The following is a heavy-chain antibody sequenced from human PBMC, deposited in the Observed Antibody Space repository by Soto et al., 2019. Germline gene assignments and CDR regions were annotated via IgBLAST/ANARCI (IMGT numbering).Heavy chain of an antibody. CDR3: ARLGGYVSVGYYYLWDS. V-gene: IGHV4-39*01. Sequence: LSLTCRVSDGSMNSDSSYWGWIRQPPGKGLEWIGVINHSGSTYHNLSLKGRVTMSVDASRNQFSLKLTSMTAADTAVYYCARLGGYVSVGYYYLWDSWGQGTLVTVSS. CDR2: INHSGST. J-gene: IGHJ4*02. CDR1: DGSMNSDSSY. D-gene: IGHD3-22*01.